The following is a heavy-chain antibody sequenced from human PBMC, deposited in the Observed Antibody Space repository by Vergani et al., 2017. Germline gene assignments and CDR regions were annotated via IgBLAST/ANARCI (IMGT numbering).Heavy chain of an antibody. D-gene: IGHD3-22*01. V-gene: IGHV4-31*03. CDR1: GGSISSGGYY. J-gene: IGHJ4*02. Sequence: QVQLQESGPGLVKPSQTLSLTCTVSGGSISSGGYYWSWIRQHPGKGLEWSGYIYYSGSTYYNPSLKSRVTISVDTSKNQFSLKLSSVTAADTAVYYCARERKWLLGRGLGGPFDYWGQGTLVTVSS. CDR2: IYYSGST. CDR3: ARERKWLLGRGLGGPFDY.